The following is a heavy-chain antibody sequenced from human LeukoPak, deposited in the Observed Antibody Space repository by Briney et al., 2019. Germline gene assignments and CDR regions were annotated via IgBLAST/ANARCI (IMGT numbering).Heavy chain of an antibody. CDR1: GFTFSSYA. Sequence: GGSLRLSCAASGFTFSSYAMHWVRQAPGKGLEYVSAISSNGGSTYYANSVKGRFTISRDNSKNTLYLQMGSLRAEDMAVYYCARATYVGVYYCGMDVWGQGTTVTVSS. J-gene: IGHJ6*02. CDR2: ISSNGGST. CDR3: ARATYVGVYYCGMDV. V-gene: IGHV3-64*01. D-gene: IGHD1-26*01.